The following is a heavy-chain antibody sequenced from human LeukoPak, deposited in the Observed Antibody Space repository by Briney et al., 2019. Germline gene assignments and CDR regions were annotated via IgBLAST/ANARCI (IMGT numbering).Heavy chain of an antibody. Sequence: SETLSLTCTVSGGSISSAGYYWSWIRQPAGKGLEWIGRIYTSGSTNYNPSLKSRVTMSVDTSKNQFSLKLSSVTAADTAVYYCARDSGYETFDYWGQGTLVTVSS. CDR2: IYTSGST. V-gene: IGHV4-61*02. CDR1: GGSISSAGYY. J-gene: IGHJ4*02. CDR3: ARDSGYETFDY. D-gene: IGHD5-12*01.